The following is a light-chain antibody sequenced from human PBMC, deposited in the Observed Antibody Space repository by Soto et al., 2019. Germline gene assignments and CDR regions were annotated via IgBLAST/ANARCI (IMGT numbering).Light chain of an antibody. Sequence: DIVMTQSPDSLAVSLGERATVNCKSSQSVLYSSSNQNYLAWYQQKPGQPLKLLIYWASTRGPGVPDRFSGSGSGAEFTLTISSLQAEDVAVYYCQQYYRTPWTFGQGTKVEIK. V-gene: IGKV4-1*01. CDR2: WAS. J-gene: IGKJ1*01. CDR1: QSVLYSSSNQNY. CDR3: QQYYRTPWT.